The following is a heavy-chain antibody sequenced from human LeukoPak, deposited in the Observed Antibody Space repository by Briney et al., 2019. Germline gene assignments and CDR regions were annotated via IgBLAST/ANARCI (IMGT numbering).Heavy chain of an antibody. J-gene: IGHJ4*02. Sequence: ASVKVSCKASGYTFTGYYMHWVRQAPGQGLEWMGWMNPNSGNTGYAQKFQGRVTMTRNTSISTAYMELSSLRSEDTAVYYCARGARGDYWGQGTLVTVSS. CDR1: GYTFTGYY. CDR3: ARGARGDY. CDR2: MNPNSGNT. V-gene: IGHV1-8*02.